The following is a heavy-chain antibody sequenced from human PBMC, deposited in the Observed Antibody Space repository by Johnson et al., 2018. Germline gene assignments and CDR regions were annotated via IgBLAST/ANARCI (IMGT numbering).Heavy chain of an antibody. V-gene: IGHV3-30-3*01. CDR1: GFTFSSYA. J-gene: IGHJ6*03. CDR2: ISYDGSNK. CDR3: ARGLGGTVTDYYYYMDV. Sequence: VQLVESGGGVVQPGRSLRLSCAASGFTFSSYAMHWVRQAPGKGLECVAVISYDGSNKYYADSVKGRFTISRDNSKNTLYLQMNSLIAEETAGYYCARGLGGTVTDYYYYMDVWGKGTTVTVSS. D-gene: IGHD4-11*01.